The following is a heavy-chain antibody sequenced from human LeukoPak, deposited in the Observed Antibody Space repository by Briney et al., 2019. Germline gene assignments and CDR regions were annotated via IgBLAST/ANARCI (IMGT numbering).Heavy chain of an antibody. V-gene: IGHV4-59*01. J-gene: IGHJ6*02. D-gene: IGHD3-22*01. CDR1: GGSISSYY. Sequence: PSGTLSLTCTVSGGSISSYYWSWIRQPPGKGLEWIGYIYYSGSTNYNPSLKSRVTISVDTSKNQFSLKLSSVTAADTAVYYCARERGSGYYSIAYGMDVWGQGTTVTVSS. CDR3: ARERGSGYYSIAYGMDV. CDR2: IYYSGST.